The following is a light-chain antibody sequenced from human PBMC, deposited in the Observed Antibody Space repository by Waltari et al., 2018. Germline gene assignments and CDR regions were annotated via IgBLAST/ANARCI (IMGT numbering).Light chain of an antibody. CDR3: QQCYTFPYT. Sequence: DIVMTQTPASLAVSLGESAPINCQSSQSVLSSSNNKNYLGWYQQKPGQTPKLLISWASTRESGVPDRFSGSGSGTDFTLTIISLQAEDVAVYYCQQCYTFPYTFGQGTKLEIK. V-gene: IGKV4-1*01. CDR2: WAS. J-gene: IGKJ2*01. CDR1: QSVLSSSNNKNY.